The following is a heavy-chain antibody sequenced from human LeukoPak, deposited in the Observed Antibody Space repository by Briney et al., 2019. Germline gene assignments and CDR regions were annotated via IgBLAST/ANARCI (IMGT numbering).Heavy chain of an antibody. CDR1: AFTFSSYA. D-gene: IGHD3-3*01. CDR3: AKDPTRLIFGVVIPHSFDY. CDR2: ITGGGGST. V-gene: IGHV3-23*01. J-gene: IGHJ4*02. Sequence: GGSLRLSCAASAFTFSSYAMSWVRQAPGRGLEWVSAITGGGGSTYYADSVKGRFTISRDNTKNTLYLQMNSLRAEDTAVYYCAKDPTRLIFGVVIPHSFDYWGQGTLVTVSS.